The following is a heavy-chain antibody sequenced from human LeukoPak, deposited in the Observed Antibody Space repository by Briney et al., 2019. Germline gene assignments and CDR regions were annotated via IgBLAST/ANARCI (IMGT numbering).Heavy chain of an antibody. CDR2: ISSSSSYI. Sequence: GGSLRLSCAASGFTFSSYSMNWVRQAPGKGLEWVSSISSSSSYIYYADSVKGRFTISRHNSKNTLYLQMNSLRAEDTAVYYCARDSSRRGYDFWSGYPVEKRHYYGMDVWGQGTTVTVSS. CDR1: GFTFSSYS. J-gene: IGHJ6*02. CDR3: ARDSSRRGYDFWSGYPVEKRHYYGMDV. V-gene: IGHV3-21*04. D-gene: IGHD3-3*01.